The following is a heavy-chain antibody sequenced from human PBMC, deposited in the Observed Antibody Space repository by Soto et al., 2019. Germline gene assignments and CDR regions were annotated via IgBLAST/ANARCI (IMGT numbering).Heavy chain of an antibody. CDR2: ISGTGTTT. D-gene: IGHD2-8*01. J-gene: IGHJ4*02. V-gene: IGHV3-23*01. Sequence: EVQLLESGGGLIQPGGSLRLSCAASGFTFSSYAMTWVRQAPGKGLEWVSTISGTGTTTYYADSVKGRFTISRDNSKNTLYLQMNSLRTEDTAVYYCVKAVYLLAFDYWGQGTLVTVSS. CDR3: VKAVYLLAFDY. CDR1: GFTFSSYA.